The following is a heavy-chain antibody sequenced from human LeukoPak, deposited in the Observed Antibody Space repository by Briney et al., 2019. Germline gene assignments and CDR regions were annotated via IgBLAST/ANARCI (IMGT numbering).Heavy chain of an antibody. V-gene: IGHV1-2*02. CDR2: INPNSGGT. Sequence: GASVKVSCKASGYTFTAYYMHWVRQAPGQGLEWMGWINPNSGGTNYAQKFQGRVTITRDTSISTAYMELRSLRSDDTAVYYCAREYGSGSYTGIDYWGQGTLVTVSS. J-gene: IGHJ4*02. CDR1: GYTFTAYY. D-gene: IGHD3-10*01. CDR3: AREYGSGSYTGIDY.